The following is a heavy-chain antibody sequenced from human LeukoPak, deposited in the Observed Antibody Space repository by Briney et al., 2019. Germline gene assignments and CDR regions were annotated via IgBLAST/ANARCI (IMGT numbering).Heavy chain of an antibody. CDR1: GGTFSSYA. CDR3: ARDRVGATTRWFDP. J-gene: IGHJ5*02. CDR2: IIPILGIA. V-gene: IGHV1-69*04. Sequence: ASVKVSCKASGGTFSSYAISWVRQAPGQGLEWMGRIIPILGIANYAQKFQGRVTITAVKSTSTAYMELSSLRSEDTAVYYCARDRVGATTRWFDPWGQGTLVTVSS. D-gene: IGHD1-26*01.